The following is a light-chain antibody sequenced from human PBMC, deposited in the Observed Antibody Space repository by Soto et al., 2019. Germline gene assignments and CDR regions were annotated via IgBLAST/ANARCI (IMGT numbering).Light chain of an antibody. CDR1: QSVSSSY. J-gene: IGKJ2*01. Sequence: EIVLTQSPGTLSLSPGERATLSCRASQSVSSSYLAWYQQKPGQAPRLLIYGPSSRATSIPDRFSGSGSGTAFTLTISRLEPEDFAVYYCQQYGSSSYTFGQGTKLEIK. CDR3: QQYGSSSYT. V-gene: IGKV3-20*01. CDR2: GPS.